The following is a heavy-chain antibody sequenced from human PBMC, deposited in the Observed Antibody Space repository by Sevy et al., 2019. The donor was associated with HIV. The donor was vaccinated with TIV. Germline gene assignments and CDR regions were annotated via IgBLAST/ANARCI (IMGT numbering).Heavy chain of an antibody. CDR1: GFTFSSYA. CDR2: ISYAGSNK. D-gene: IGHD3-22*01. V-gene: IGHV3-30-3*01. CDR3: ARPTYYYDSSGSILDY. J-gene: IGHJ4*02. Sequence: GGSLRLSCAASGFTFSSYAMHWVRQAPGKGLEWVAVISYAGSNKYYADSVKGRFTISRDNSKNTLYLQMNSLRAEDTAVYYCARPTYYYDSSGSILDYWGQGTLVTVSS.